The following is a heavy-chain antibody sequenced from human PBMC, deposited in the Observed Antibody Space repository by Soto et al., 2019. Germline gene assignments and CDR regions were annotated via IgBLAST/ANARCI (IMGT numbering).Heavy chain of an antibody. CDR2: FSSSSSTI. CDR1: GFTFSSYS. CDR3: ARDRPQTFGDFTFDY. Sequence: EVQLVESGGGLVQPGGSLRLSCAASGFTFSSYSMNWVRQAPGKGLEWVSYFSSSSSTIYYADSVKGRFTISRDNAKNSLYLQMNSLRAEDTAVYYCARDRPQTFGDFTFDYWGQGTLVTVSS. J-gene: IGHJ4*02. V-gene: IGHV3-48*01. D-gene: IGHD3-10*01.